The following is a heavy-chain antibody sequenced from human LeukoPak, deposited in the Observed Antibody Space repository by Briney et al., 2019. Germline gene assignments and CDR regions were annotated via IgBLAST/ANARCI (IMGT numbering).Heavy chain of an antibody. CDR2: INPNSGGT. J-gene: IGHJ4*02. CDR3: ARVPYYYDSSGYLDY. CDR1: GYTFTGYY. Sequence: SVKVSCKASGYTFTGYYMHWVRQAPGQGLEWMGWINPNSGGTNYAQKFQGRVTMTRDTSISTAYMELSRLRSDDTAVYYCARVPYYYDSSGYLDYWGQGTLVTVSS. D-gene: IGHD3-22*01. V-gene: IGHV1-2*02.